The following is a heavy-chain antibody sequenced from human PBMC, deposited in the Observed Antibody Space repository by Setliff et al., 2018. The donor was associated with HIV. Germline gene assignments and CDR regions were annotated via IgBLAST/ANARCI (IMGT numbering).Heavy chain of an antibody. CDR1: GYTFTAYG. CDR2: ISTYSDET. V-gene: IGHV1-18*01. J-gene: IGHJ4*02. D-gene: IGHD3-10*01. CDR3: ARDNIIWSKDY. Sequence: ASVKVSCKPSGYTFTAYGLSWVRQAPGQGLEWMGWISTYSDETSYAQRLQGRVTMTTDTSTSTAYMELRRLTFDDTAVYYCARDNIIWSKDYWGQGTLVTVSS.